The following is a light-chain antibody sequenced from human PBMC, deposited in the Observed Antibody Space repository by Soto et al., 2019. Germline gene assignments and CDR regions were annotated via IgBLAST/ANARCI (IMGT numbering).Light chain of an antibody. Sequence: EIVLTQSPGTLSLSAGDRATLSCRASQSVSGSYLAWYQQKPGQAPRLLIYGTSSRATGIPDRFSGSGSGTDFTLTISRLEPEDFAVYYCQQYGNSPITFGQGTRLEIK. V-gene: IGKV3-20*01. CDR2: GTS. CDR3: QQYGNSPIT. CDR1: QSVSGSY. J-gene: IGKJ5*01.